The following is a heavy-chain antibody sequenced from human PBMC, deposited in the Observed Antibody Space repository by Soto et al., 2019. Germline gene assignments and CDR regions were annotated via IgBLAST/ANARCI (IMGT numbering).Heavy chain of an antibody. J-gene: IGHJ2*01. CDR2: IYYSGSR. CDR1: SGSISSSSYY. V-gene: IGHV4-39*01. CDR3: ARTSAGFSSLMGGNWDFDI. Sequence: QLQLQESGPGLVKPSETLSLSCTVSSGSISSSSYYWGWIRQPPGKGLEWIGSIYYSGSRYHNPSLKSRATISVDTSENQFSLKLSSVTAADTAVYYCARTSAGFSSLMGGNWDFDIWGRGTLVTVSS. D-gene: IGHD2-8*01.